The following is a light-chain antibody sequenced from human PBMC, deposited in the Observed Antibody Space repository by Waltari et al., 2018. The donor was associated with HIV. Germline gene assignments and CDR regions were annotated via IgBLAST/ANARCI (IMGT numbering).Light chain of an antibody. V-gene: IGKV3-20*01. Sequence: EIVLTQSPGTLSLSPGERTTLSCRASQSVSSSYLAWYQQKPGQAPRRLIYGASSRATGIPDRFSGSGCGTDFTLTISSLEPEDFAVYYCQQYGNSPRTFGQGTKVEIK. J-gene: IGKJ1*01. CDR2: GAS. CDR1: QSVSSSY. CDR3: QQYGNSPRT.